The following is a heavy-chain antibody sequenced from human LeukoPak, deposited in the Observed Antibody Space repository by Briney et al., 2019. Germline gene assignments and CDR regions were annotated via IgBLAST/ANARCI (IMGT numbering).Heavy chain of an antibody. CDR2: ISAYNGNT. D-gene: IGHD3-3*02. CDR1: GYTFTSYG. Sequence: ASVKVSCKASGYTFTSYGISWVRQAPGQGLEWMGWISAYNGNTNYAQKLQGRVTMTTDTSTSTAYMELRSLRSDDTAVYYCARDRIFGVVITGPDFDYWGQGTLVTVSS. J-gene: IGHJ4*02. V-gene: IGHV1-18*01. CDR3: ARDRIFGVVITGPDFDY.